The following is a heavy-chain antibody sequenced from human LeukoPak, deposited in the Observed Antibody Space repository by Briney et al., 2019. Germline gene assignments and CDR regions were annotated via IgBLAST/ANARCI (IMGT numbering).Heavy chain of an antibody. J-gene: IGHJ6*03. Sequence: GGSLRLSCAASGFTFSSYAMHWVRQAPGKGLEWVAVISYDGSNKYYADSVKGRFTISRDNSKNTLYLQMNSLRAEDTAVYYCARDPYSGTYGDTYYYYMDVWGKGTTVTISS. CDR3: ARDPYSGTYGDTYYYYMDV. D-gene: IGHD1-26*01. CDR2: ISYDGSNK. V-gene: IGHV3-30*04. CDR1: GFTFSSYA.